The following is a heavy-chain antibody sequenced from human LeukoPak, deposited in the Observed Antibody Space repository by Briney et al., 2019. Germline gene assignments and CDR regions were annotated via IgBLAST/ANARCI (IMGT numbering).Heavy chain of an antibody. J-gene: IGHJ4*02. D-gene: IGHD3-10*01. V-gene: IGHV3-74*01. Sequence: QAGGSLRLSCELSGFTFSGYWMQWVRQAPAKGLLWVSRINNDGSRTIYAYSVKGRFTISRDNAKNTLYLQMNSLRAEDTAVYYCAREQSGWVFDYWGRGTMVTVSS. CDR3: AREQSGWVFDY. CDR1: GFTFSGYW. CDR2: INNDGSRT.